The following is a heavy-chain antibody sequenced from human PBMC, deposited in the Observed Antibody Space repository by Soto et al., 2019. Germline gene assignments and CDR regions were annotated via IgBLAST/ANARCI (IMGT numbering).Heavy chain of an antibody. Sequence: GGTLRLSCAASGFTFSSYEMNWVRQALGKGLEWVSYISSSGSTIYYADSVKGRFTISRDNAKNSLYLQMNSLRAEDTAVYYCASRPGGGDFDYWGQGTLVTVSS. CDR2: ISSSGSTI. D-gene: IGHD4-17*01. J-gene: IGHJ4*02. CDR3: ASRPGGGDFDY. V-gene: IGHV3-48*03. CDR1: GFTFSSYE.